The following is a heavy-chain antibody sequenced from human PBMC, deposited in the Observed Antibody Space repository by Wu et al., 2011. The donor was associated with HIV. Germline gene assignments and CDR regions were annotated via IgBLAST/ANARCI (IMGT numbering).Heavy chain of an antibody. D-gene: IGHD3-10*01. CDR1: GYTFTGYY. Sequence: QVQLVQSGAEVKKPGASVKVSCKASGYTFTGYYMHWVRQAPGQGLEWMGWINPNSGGTNYAQKFQGRVTMTRDTSISTGYMELSRLRSDDTAVYYCARATHQEGSGSYHYYYYGMDVWGQGTTVTVSS. CDR3: ARATHQEGSGSYHYYYYGMDV. J-gene: IGHJ6*02. CDR2: INPNSGGT. V-gene: IGHV1-2*02.